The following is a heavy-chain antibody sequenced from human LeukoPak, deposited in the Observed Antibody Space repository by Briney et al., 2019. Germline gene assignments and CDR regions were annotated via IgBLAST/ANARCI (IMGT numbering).Heavy chain of an antibody. V-gene: IGHV4-59*01. CDR3: AKGPSGSGPDV. CDR1: GGSISSYC. Sequence: PSETLSLTCTVSGGSISSYCWSWIRQPPGKGLEWIGYIYYSGSTNYNPSLKSRVTISVDTSKNQFSLKLSSVTAADTAVYYCAKGPSGSGPDVWGKGTTVTISS. CDR2: IYYSGST. D-gene: IGHD3-10*01. J-gene: IGHJ6*04.